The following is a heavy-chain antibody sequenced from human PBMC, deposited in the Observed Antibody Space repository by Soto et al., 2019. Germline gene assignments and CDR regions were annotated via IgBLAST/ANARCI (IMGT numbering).Heavy chain of an antibody. D-gene: IGHD2-15*01. Sequence: QVQLVQSGAEVKKPGASVKVSCKASGYTFTSYAMHWVRQAPGQRLEWMGWINAGNGNTKYSQKFQGRVTITRDTSASTAYMELSSLRSEDTAVYYCARFGAVAAYFDYWGQGTLVTVSS. CDR1: GYTFTSYA. CDR3: ARFGAVAAYFDY. CDR2: INAGNGNT. J-gene: IGHJ4*02. V-gene: IGHV1-3*01.